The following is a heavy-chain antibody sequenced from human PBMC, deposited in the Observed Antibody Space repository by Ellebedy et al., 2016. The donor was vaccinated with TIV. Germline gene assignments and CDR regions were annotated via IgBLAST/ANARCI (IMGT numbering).Heavy chain of an antibody. CDR3: ARDRGSGWSCFDY. V-gene: IGHV3-9*01. CDR2: ISWNSGSI. J-gene: IGHJ4*02. Sequence: SLKISXAASGFTFDDYAMHWVRQAPGKGLEWVSGISWNSGSIGYADSVKGRFTISRDNAKNSLYLQMNSLRAEDTAVYYCARDRGSGWSCFDYWGQGTLVTVSS. CDR1: GFTFDDYA. D-gene: IGHD6-19*01.